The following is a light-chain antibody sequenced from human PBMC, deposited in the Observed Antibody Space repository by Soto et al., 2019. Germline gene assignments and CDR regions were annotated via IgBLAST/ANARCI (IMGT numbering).Light chain of an antibody. CDR2: EVS. V-gene: IGLV2-14*01. J-gene: IGLJ2*01. CDR3: SSYTTNKTLL. Sequence: QSALTQPASVSGSPGQSITISCTGTSSDVGSSNFVSWYQQHPGKAPKLIFYEVSNRPPGLSYRFSGSKSGTTASLTISGLQAEDEADYFCSSYTTNKTLLFGGGTKVTVL. CDR1: SSDVGSSNF.